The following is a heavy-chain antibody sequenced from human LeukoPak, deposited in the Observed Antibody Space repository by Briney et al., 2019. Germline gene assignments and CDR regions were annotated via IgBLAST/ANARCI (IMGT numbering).Heavy chain of an antibody. J-gene: IGHJ4*02. CDR3: TRPIYCSSASSCGYYFDY. CDR2: IRRKASGETT. V-gene: IGHV3-49*04. CDR1: GFSFGDYA. D-gene: IGHD2-2*01. Sequence: GGSLRLSCTAYGFSFGDYAMSWVRQAPGKGLEWVSLIRRKASGETTEYAASVKGRFTISRDDSKSIAFLQMNNLKTEDTAVYYCTRPIYCSSASSCGYYFDYWGQGTLVTVSS.